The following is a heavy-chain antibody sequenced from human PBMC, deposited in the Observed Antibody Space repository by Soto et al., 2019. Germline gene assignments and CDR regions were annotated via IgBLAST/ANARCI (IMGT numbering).Heavy chain of an antibody. Sequence: QVQLVESGGGVVQPARSLRLSCAASGFTFRNYGMHWVRQAPGKGLEWVAVMSYDGSDKYFADYVKGRFTISRDNXKXTRXLQMNSLRAEDTAVYYCAKAQAVTTEDYYYYGMDVWGQGTTVTVSS. CDR3: AKAQAVTTEDYYYYGMDV. V-gene: IGHV3-30*18. D-gene: IGHD4-4*01. CDR1: GFTFRNYG. J-gene: IGHJ6*02. CDR2: MSYDGSDK.